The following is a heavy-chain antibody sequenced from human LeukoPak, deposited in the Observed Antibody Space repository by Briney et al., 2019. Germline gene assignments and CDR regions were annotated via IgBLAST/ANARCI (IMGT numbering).Heavy chain of an antibody. CDR2: TYYRSKWYN. D-gene: IGHD7-27*01. CDR3: ARGPLTGDFQADY. Sequence: SQTLSLTCALSGDSVSSNSAAWDWVRQSPSRGLEWQGRTYYRSKWYNDYAVSVKSRITINPDTSKNQFSLQLNSVTPEDTAVYYCARGPLTGDFQADYWGQGTLVTVSS. J-gene: IGHJ4*02. CDR1: GDSVSSNSAA. V-gene: IGHV6-1*01.